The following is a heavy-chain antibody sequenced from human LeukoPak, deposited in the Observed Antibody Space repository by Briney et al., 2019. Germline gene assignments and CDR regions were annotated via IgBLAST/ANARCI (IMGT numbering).Heavy chain of an antibody. D-gene: IGHD1-26*01. Sequence: GGSLRPSCAASGFTFSSYRMNWVRQAPGRGLEWVSSISSSSSYIYYADSVKGRFTISRDNAKNSLYLQMNSLGPEDTAVYYCARDPYSGNYGNYYYYYMDVWGKGTTVTISS. V-gene: IGHV3-21*01. J-gene: IGHJ6*03. CDR3: ARDPYSGNYGNYYYYYMDV. CDR2: ISSSSSYI. CDR1: GFTFSSYR.